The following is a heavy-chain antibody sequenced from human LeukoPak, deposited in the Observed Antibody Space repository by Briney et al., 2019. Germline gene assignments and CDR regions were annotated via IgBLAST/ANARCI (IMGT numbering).Heavy chain of an antibody. V-gene: IGHV4-31*03. CDR1: GGSISSGGYY. J-gene: IGHJ4*02. CDR3: ASFLDYGDYQPPTTDKLYYFDY. Sequence: SETLSLTCTVSGGSISSGGYYWSWIRQHPGKGLEWIGYIYYSGSTYYNPSLKSRVTISVDTSKNQFSLKLSSVTAADTAVYYCASFLDYGDYQPPTTDKLYYFDYWGQGTLVTVSS. CDR2: IYYSGST. D-gene: IGHD4-17*01.